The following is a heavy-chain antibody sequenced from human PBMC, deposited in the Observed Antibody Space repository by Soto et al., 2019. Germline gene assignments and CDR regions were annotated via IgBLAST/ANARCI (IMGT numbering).Heavy chain of an antibody. Sequence: EVQLVDSGGGLVQPGRSLRLSCAASGFSFEEYAMHWVGQSPGKGLEWVAGIGWNSDSLAYADSVKGRFTISRDNAKNSLYLEMKSLRPEDTALYDCAKVLTLFSNMEVTVAFDYWGQGTLVIVSS. D-gene: IGHD3-9*01. CDR3: AKVLTLFSNMEVTVAFDY. J-gene: IGHJ4*02. V-gene: IGHV3-9*01. CDR1: GFSFEEYA. CDR2: IGWNSDSL.